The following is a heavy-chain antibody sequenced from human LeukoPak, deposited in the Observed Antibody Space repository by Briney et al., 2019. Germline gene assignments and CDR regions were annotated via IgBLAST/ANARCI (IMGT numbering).Heavy chain of an antibody. CDR2: IRGRSDTT. Sequence: PGGSLRLSCAASGFTFTMFSMNWLRQAPGKGLEWIAFIRGRSDTTYYADSVQGRFTISRDNAGDSVYLQMNSLRVEDTAVYYCARTYDFGIGPPGDAFDNWGQGTLVTVFS. CDR1: GFTFTMFS. V-gene: IGHV3-48*01. J-gene: IGHJ3*02. D-gene: IGHD3-3*01. CDR3: ARTYDFGIGPPGDAFDN.